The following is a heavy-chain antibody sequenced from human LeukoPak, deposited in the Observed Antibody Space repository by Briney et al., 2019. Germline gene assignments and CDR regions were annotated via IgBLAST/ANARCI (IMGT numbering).Heavy chain of an antibody. J-gene: IGHJ5*02. CDR2: INHSGST. CDR1: GGSFSGYY. D-gene: IGHD6-13*01. V-gene: IGHV4-34*01. CDR3: ARGLPGIAASGWFDP. Sequence: PSETLSLTCAVYGGSFSGYYWSWIRQPPGKGLEWIGEINHSGSTNYNPSLKSRVTISVDTSKNQFSLKLSSVTAADTAVYYCARGLPGIAASGWFDPWGQGTLVTVSS.